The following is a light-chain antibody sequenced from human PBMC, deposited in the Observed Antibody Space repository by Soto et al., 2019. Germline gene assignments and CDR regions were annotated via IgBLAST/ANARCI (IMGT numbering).Light chain of an antibody. CDR2: GDS. Sequence: VLTQPPSVSGAPGQRVTISCTGSSSNIGAGYDVHWYQQLPGTAPKLLIYGDSNRPSGVPDRFSGSKSGTSASLAITGLQAEDEADYYCQSYDSSLSGCYVFGTGTKVTVL. CDR1: SSNIGAGYD. J-gene: IGLJ1*01. V-gene: IGLV1-40*01. CDR3: QSYDSSLSGCYV.